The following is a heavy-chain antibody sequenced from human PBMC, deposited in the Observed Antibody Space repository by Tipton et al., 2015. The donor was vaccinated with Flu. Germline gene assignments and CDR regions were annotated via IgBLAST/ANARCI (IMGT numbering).Heavy chain of an antibody. D-gene: IGHD5-12*01. V-gene: IGHV3-66*02. CDR1: GFSVTDNY. J-gene: IGHJ3*02. CDR2: IYRGGTT. CDR3: ATLGNSGTDGFDI. Sequence: VQSGGALIQPGGSLRLSCVVSGFSVTDNYMAWIRQTPEKGLEWVSVIYRGGTTYVADSVKGRCTISRDNSKNTLYLQWNSLTTEDTAVYYCATLGNSGTDGFDIWGQGTRVTISS.